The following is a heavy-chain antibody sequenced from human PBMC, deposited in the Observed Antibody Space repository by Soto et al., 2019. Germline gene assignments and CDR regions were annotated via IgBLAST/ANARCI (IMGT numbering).Heavy chain of an antibody. J-gene: IGHJ2*01. V-gene: IGHV3-33*01. CDR2: IWYDGSNK. CDR1: GFTFSSYG. D-gene: IGHD2-15*01. CDR3: ARDRTVVAANTDWYFDL. Sequence: QVQLVESGGGVVQPGRSLRLSCAASGFTFSSYGMHWVRQAPGKGLEWVAVIWYDGSNKYYADSVKGRFTISRDNSKNTLYLQMNSMRAEDTAVYYCARDRTVVAANTDWYFDLWGRGTLVTVSS.